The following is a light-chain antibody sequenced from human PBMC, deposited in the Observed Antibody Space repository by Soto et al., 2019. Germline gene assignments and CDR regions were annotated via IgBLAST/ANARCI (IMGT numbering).Light chain of an antibody. CDR3: QHYGSSPPYT. J-gene: IGKJ2*01. Sequence: EVVLTQSPGTLSLSPGERATLSCRASQSVSSSYLAWYQQKPDQAPRLLIYGASSSATGIPDRFSGSGSGTDFTLIISRLEAEDVAVYYCQHYGSSPPYTFGQGTKLEIK. V-gene: IGKV3-20*01. CDR1: QSVSSSY. CDR2: GAS.